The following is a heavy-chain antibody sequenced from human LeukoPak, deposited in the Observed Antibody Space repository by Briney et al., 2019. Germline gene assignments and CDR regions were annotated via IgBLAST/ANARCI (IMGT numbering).Heavy chain of an antibody. J-gene: IGHJ4*02. CDR1: GGSFSGPY. Sequence: SETLSLTCTVSGGSFSGPYWCWIRQTPGKGLEWIGYIYHNGDTRYNPSLKSRVTMSVDTSKNQFSLKLNSVTPADTAVYYCARDGYGPTDFWGKGSLVTVSS. V-gene: IGHV4-59*11. CDR3: ARDGYGPTDF. CDR2: IYHNGDT. D-gene: IGHD3-10*01.